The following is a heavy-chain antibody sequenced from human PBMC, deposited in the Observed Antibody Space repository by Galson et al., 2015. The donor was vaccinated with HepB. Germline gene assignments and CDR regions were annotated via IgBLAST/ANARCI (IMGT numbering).Heavy chain of an antibody. Sequence: SETLSLTCTVSGGSISSSSYYWGWIRQPPGKGLEWIGTIYYSGSTYYNPSLKSRVTISVDTSKNQFSLKVSSVTGADTAVYYCARLNYGSGMWAFDYWGQGTLVTVSS. CDR2: IYYSGST. D-gene: IGHD3-10*01. J-gene: IGHJ4*02. V-gene: IGHV4-39*01. CDR3: ARLNYGSGMWAFDY. CDR1: GGSISSSSYY.